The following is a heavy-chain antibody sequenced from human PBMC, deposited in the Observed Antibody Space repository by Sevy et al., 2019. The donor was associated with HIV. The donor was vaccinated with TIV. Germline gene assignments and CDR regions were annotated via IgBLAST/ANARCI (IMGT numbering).Heavy chain of an antibody. CDR2: IWYDGSNK. Sequence: GGSLRLSCAASGFTFSSYGMHWVRQTPTKGLEWMAVIWYDGSNKNYADSVKGRFTISRDNSKNMLDLQMNNLRPEDTAVDYCARGKAAVTGYYYAMDVWGQGTTVTVSS. CDR1: GFTFSSYG. D-gene: IGHD6-13*01. CDR3: ARGKAAVTGYYYAMDV. J-gene: IGHJ6*02. V-gene: IGHV3-33*08.